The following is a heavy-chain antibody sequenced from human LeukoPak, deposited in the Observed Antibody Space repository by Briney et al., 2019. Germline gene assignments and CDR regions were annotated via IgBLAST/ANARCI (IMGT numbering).Heavy chain of an antibody. Sequence: GGSLRLSCAASGFTLSSYAMSWVRGAPGKGLEWVSAISGSGGSTYYADCVEGRFPISRDHSKNTLHPQITSLRAEDTAVYYCAKERLGSLTIFGVAFDYWGQRPLVSVSS. CDR3: AKERLGSLTIFGVAFDY. CDR1: GFTLSSYA. J-gene: IGHJ4*02. CDR2: ISGSGGST. V-gene: IGHV3-23*01. D-gene: IGHD3-3*01.